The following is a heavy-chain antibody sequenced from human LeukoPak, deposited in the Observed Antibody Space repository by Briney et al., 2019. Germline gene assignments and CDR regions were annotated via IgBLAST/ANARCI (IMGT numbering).Heavy chain of an antibody. V-gene: IGHV4-34*01. J-gene: IGHJ4*02. CDR1: GGSFSGYY. Sequence: SETLSLTCAVYGGSFSGYYWSWIRQPPGKGLEWIGEINHSGSTNYNPSLKSRVTISVDTSKNQFSLRLSSVTAADTAVYYCARDGSGSYPFDYWGQGTLVTVSS. CDR2: INHSGST. CDR3: ARDGSGSYPFDY. D-gene: IGHD1-26*01.